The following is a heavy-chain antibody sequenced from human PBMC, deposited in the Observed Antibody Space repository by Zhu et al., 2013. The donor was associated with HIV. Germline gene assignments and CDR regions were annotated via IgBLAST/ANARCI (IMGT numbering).Heavy chain of an antibody. D-gene: IGHD2-2*01. CDR2: IDPSGDNT. V-gene: IGHV1-46*01. CDR3: ARGPVEPAATAIYYYMDV. CDR1: GYSFTSYY. J-gene: IGHJ6*03. Sequence: QVQLVQSGAEVKKPGASVKVSCKGSGYSFTSYYMHWVRQAPGQGLEWVGIIDPSGDNTNYAQKFQGRVTMITDTSTSTAYMELRSLRSDDTALYYCARGPVEPAATAIYYYMDVWGTGTAVTVSS.